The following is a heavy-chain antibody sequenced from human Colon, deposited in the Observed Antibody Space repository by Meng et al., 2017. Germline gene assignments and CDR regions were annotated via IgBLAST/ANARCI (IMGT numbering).Heavy chain of an antibody. J-gene: IGHJ4*02. D-gene: IGHD3-22*01. Sequence: QVERRGQGPGLVKPPQTLSLTCAVSGGSISRSDWWSWVRQPPGKGLEWIGETSHGGSTNYSPSLKSRVTISLDKSKNQLSLKLNSVTAADTAVYYCASSDYYRSDYWGQGTLVTVSS. V-gene: IGHV4-4*03. CDR1: GGSISRSDW. CDR2: TSHGGST. CDR3: ASSDYYRSDY.